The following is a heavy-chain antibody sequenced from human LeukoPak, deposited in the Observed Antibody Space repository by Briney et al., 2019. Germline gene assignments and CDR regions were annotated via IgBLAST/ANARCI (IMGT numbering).Heavy chain of an antibody. Sequence: SETLSLTXTVSGGSISSGDYYWSWIRQPPGKGLEWIGYIYYSGSTYYNPSLKSRVTISVDTSKNQFSLKLSSVTAADTAVYYCARDPWGWFGEGGFDYWGQRTLVTVSS. CDR3: ARDPWGWFGEGGFDY. V-gene: IGHV4-30-4*08. CDR1: GGSISSGDYY. D-gene: IGHD3-10*01. J-gene: IGHJ4*02. CDR2: IYYSGST.